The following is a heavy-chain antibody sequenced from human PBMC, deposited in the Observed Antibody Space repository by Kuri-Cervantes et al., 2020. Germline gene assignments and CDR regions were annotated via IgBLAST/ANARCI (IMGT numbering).Heavy chain of an antibody. Sequence: GESLKISCAASGFSFSSYSMNWVRQAPGKGLQWLSYISSSGSTIYYADSVKGRFTISRDNAKNSLYLQMNSLRAEDTAVYYCARDVKSSSSNYWGQGTLVTVSS. CDR1: GFSFSSYS. V-gene: IGHV3-48*04. J-gene: IGHJ4*02. CDR2: ISSSGSTI. CDR3: ARDVKSSSSNY. D-gene: IGHD6-6*01.